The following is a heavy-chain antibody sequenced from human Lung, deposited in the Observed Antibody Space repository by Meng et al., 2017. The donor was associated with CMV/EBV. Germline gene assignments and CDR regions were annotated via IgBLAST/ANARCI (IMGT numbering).Heavy chain of an antibody. CDR2: INPNSGGT. CDR3: ARDEYQLPPAENWFDP. CDR1: GYTFTGYY. J-gene: IGHJ5*02. Sequence: SXXVSXXASGYTFTGYYMLWVRQAPGQGLEWMGWINPNSGGTNYAQKFQGRVTMTGDTSISTAYMELSRLGSDDTAVYYWARDEYQLPPAENWFDPWGQGTLVTVSS. V-gene: IGHV1-2*02. D-gene: IGHD2-2*01.